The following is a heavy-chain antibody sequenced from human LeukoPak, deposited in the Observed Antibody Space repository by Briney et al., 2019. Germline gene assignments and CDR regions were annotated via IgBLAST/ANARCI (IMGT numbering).Heavy chain of an antibody. D-gene: IGHD1-1*01. CDR1: GFSCSSYW. Sequence: WGSLRLSCAASGFSCSSYWMHVVRQGPGKGLVWVSGINSDGSSTSYADSVKGRFTISRDNAKNTLYLQMNSLRAEDTAVYYCTRDLENSWGQGTLVTVSS. CDR3: TRDLENS. V-gene: IGHV3-74*01. CDR2: INSDGSST. J-gene: IGHJ4*02.